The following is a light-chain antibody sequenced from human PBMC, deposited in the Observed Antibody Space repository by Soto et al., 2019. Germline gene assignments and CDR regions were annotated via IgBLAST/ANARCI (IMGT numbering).Light chain of an antibody. J-gene: IGKJ4*01. Sequence: DIVLTQSPATLSLSPGERATLSCGASQSITNNYLAWYQQKPGLAPRLLIYDTSKRATGIPDRFSGSGSGKDFTITISRLEPEDFAVYYCQQYGSLITFGGGTKVEIK. CDR2: DTS. CDR3: QQYGSLIT. CDR1: QSITNNY. V-gene: IGKV3D-20*01.